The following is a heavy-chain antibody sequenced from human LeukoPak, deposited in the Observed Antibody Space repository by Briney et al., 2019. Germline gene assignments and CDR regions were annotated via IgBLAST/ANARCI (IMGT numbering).Heavy chain of an antibody. J-gene: IGHJ4*02. Sequence: PGGSLRLSCAASGFTFSSYSMNWVRQAPVKELEWVSSISSSSSYIYYADSVKGRFTISRDNAKNSLYLQMNSLRAEDTAGYYCARVTYYSSSGHPFDYWGQGTLVTVSS. CDR3: ARVTYYSSSGHPFDY. CDR1: GFTFSSYS. CDR2: ISSSSSYI. V-gene: IGHV3-21*01. D-gene: IGHD3-22*01.